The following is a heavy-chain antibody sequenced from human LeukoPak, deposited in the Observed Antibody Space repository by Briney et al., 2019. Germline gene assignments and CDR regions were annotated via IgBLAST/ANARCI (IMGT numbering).Heavy chain of an antibody. CDR3: AKYTGRRAFDM. J-gene: IGHJ3*02. V-gene: IGHV3-23*01. CDR2: ISGGGGST. CDR1: GLTFSSFA. D-gene: IGHD7-27*01. Sequence: GGSLRLSCVVSGLTFSSFAMSWVRQAPGKGLEWVSAISGGGGSTYYVDSVKGRITISRDNSKNTLYLQMNSLRAEDTAVYYCAKYTGRRAFDMWGQGTMVTASS.